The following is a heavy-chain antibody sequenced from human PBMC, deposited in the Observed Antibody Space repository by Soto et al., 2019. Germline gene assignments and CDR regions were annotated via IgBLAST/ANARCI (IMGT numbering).Heavy chain of an antibody. CDR3: AKDISRGRKDYDFWSGIDY. D-gene: IGHD3-3*01. V-gene: IGHV3-23*01. J-gene: IGHJ4*02. CDR2: ISGSGGST. Sequence: GGSLRLSCAASGFTFSSYAMSWVRQAPGKGLEWVSAISGSGGSTYYADSVKGRFTISRDNSKNSLYLQMNSLRAEDTALYYCAKDISRGRKDYDFWSGIDYWGQGTLVTVSS. CDR1: GFTFSSYA.